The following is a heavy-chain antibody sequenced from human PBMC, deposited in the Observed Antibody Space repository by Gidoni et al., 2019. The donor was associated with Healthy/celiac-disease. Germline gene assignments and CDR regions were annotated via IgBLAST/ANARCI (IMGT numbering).Heavy chain of an antibody. CDR3: ARGSITMIVVDPSPHNWFDP. Sequence: QLQLQESGPGLVKPSETLSLPCTVSGCSISSSSYSWGWIRQPPGKGLEWIGSIYYSGSTYYNPSLKGRVTISVDTSKNQFSLKLSSVTAADTAVYYCARGSITMIVVDPSPHNWFDPWGQGTLVTVSS. V-gene: IGHV4-39*07. CDR2: IYYSGST. CDR1: GCSISSSSYS. J-gene: IGHJ5*02. D-gene: IGHD3-22*01.